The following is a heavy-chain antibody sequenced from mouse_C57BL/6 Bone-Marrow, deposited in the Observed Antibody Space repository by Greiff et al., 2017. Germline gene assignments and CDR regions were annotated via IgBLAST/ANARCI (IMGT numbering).Heavy chain of an antibody. CDR2: IYPRSGNT. Sequence: QVQLKESGAELARPGASVKLSCKASGYTFTSYGISWVKQRTGQGLEWIGEIYPRSGNTYYNEKFKGKATLTADKSSSTAYMELRSLTSEDSAVYFCARGGYYAFAYYFDYWGQGTRRT. V-gene: IGHV1-81*01. CDR3: ARGGYYAFAYYFDY. D-gene: IGHD1-1*01. CDR1: GYTFTSYG. J-gene: IGHJ2*03.